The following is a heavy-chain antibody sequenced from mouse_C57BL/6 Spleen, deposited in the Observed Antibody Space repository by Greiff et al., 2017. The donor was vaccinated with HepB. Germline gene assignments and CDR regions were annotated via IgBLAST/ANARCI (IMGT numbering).Heavy chain of an antibody. CDR3: ARVTITTVVDY. Sequence: EVKLVESGGGLVKPGGSLKLSCAASGFTFSSYAMSWVRQTPEKRLEWVATISDGGSYTYYPDNVKGRFTISRDNAKNNLYLQMSHLKSEDTAMYYCARVTITTVVDYWGQGTTLTVSS. CDR1: GFTFSSYA. V-gene: IGHV5-4*03. D-gene: IGHD1-1*01. CDR2: ISDGGSYT. J-gene: IGHJ2*01.